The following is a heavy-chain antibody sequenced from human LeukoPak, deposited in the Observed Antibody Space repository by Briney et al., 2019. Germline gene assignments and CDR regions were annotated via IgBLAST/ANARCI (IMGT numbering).Heavy chain of an antibody. J-gene: IGHJ4*02. D-gene: IGHD2-21*01. CDR2: IYSGGST. V-gene: IGHV3-53*05. CDR1: GFTVSSNY. Sequence: GGSLRLSCAASGFTVSSNYMTWVRQAPGKGLEWVSVIYSGGSTYYADSVKGRFTVCRDNSKNTLYLQMNSPRSEDTAVYYCARANHCGGDCYLDYFDYWGQGTLVTVSS. CDR3: ARANHCGGDCYLDYFDY.